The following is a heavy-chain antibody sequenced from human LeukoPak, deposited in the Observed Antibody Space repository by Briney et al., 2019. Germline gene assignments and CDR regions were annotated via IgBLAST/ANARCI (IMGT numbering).Heavy chain of an antibody. CDR2: IRTTAEGAKYA. CDR3: ATDQRFAFDY. V-gene: IGHV3-48*02. Sequence: GGSLRLSCATSGFSFTDYPMNWVRQAPGKGLEWISNIRTTAEGAKYAYYADSVKGRVTISRDDGKNTLYLHMNSLRDDDTAVYYCATDQRFAFDYWGQGILVTVHS. CDR1: GFSFTDYP. D-gene: IGHD3-3*01. J-gene: IGHJ4*02.